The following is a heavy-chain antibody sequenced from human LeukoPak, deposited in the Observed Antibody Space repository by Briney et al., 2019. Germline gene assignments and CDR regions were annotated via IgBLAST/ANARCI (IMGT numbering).Heavy chain of an antibody. Sequence: GGSLRLSCGASGFTFSSYSMNWVRQAPGKGLEWVAVISYDGSNKYYADSVKGRFTISRDNSKNTLYLQMNSLRAEDTAVHYCARGIAAAASYSFDYWGQGTLVTVSS. J-gene: IGHJ4*02. CDR1: GFTFSSYS. CDR2: ISYDGSNK. V-gene: IGHV3-30*03. CDR3: ARGIAAAASYSFDY. D-gene: IGHD6-13*01.